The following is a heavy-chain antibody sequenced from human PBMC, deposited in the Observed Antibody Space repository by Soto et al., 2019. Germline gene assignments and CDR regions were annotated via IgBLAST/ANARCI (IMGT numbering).Heavy chain of an antibody. CDR2: ISYDGSNK. CDR1: VFPFSSYC. J-gene: IGHJ4*02. D-gene: IGHD3-9*01. CDR3: AKADWFTYYFDY. Sequence: GVSLRLSFSASVFPFSSYCMHWVRQAPGKGLEWVAVISYDGSNKYYADSVKGRFTISRDNSKNTLYLQMNSLRAEDTAVYYCAKADWFTYYFDYWGQGTLVNVSS. V-gene: IGHV3-30*18.